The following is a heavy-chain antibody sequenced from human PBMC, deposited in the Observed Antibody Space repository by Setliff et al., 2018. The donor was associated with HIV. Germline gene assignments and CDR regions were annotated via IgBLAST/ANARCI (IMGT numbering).Heavy chain of an antibody. J-gene: IGHJ4*02. CDR1: GGSFSGYY. Sequence: SETLSLTCAVYGGSFSGYYWSWIRQPPGKGLEWTGEINHSGSTNYNPSLKSRVTISVDTSKNQFSLKLSSVTAADTAVYYCARRSGYAEDYWGQGTLVTVSS. D-gene: IGHD5-12*01. CDR3: ARRSGYAEDY. V-gene: IGHV4-34*01. CDR2: INHSGST.